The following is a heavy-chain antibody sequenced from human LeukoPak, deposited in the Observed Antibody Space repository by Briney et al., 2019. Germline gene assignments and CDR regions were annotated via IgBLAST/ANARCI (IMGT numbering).Heavy chain of an antibody. J-gene: IGHJ6*03. CDR3: AKHMAEYSSSSDYYMDV. D-gene: IGHD6-6*01. V-gene: IGHV3-74*01. CDR1: GFTFSRNW. CDR2: IHSDGSRT. Sequence: PGGSLRLSCAASGFTFSRNWMHWVRHAPGKGLVWVSRIHSDGSRTSYADSVKGRFTISRDNTKNTLYLQMNSLRAEDTAVYYCAKHMAEYSSSSDYYMDVWGKGTTVTVSS.